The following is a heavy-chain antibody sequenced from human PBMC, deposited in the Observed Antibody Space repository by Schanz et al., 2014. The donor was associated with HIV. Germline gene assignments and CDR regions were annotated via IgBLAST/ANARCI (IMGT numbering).Heavy chain of an antibody. CDR2: ISYDGTNK. J-gene: IGHJ6*02. CDR3: AKDRNYYESKYRGKGNYYYYYGMDV. Sequence: QVQLVESGGGVVQPGRSLRLSCAASGFTFDSYGIHWVRQAPGKGLEWVAVISYDGTNKKFADSVKGRFTISRDNSKNTVYLQAKSLRPEDTAVYYCAKDRNYYESKYRGKGNYYYYYGMDVWGQGTTVTVSS. CDR1: GFTFDSYG. D-gene: IGHD3-22*01. V-gene: IGHV3-30*18.